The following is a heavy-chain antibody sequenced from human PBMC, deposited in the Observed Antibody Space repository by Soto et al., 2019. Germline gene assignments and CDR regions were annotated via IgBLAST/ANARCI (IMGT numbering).Heavy chain of an antibody. CDR3: ARVRAGAILGAFDI. V-gene: IGHV3-33*01. CDR1: GFTFSSYG. CDR2: IWYDGSNK. Sequence: GGSLRLSCAASGFTFSSYGMHWVRQAPGKGLEWVAVIWYDGSNKYYADSVKGRFTISRDNSKNTLYLQMNSLRAEDTAVYYCARVRAGAILGAFDIWGRGTMVTVSS. J-gene: IGHJ3*02. D-gene: IGHD1-26*01.